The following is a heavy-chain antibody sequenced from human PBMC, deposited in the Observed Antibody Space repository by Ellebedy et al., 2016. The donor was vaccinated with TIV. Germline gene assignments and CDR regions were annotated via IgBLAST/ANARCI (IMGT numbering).Heavy chain of an antibody. V-gene: IGHV3-74*01. D-gene: IGHD1-14*01. CDR2: MNSDGSTT. CDR3: ARGPPSYGIEPVDY. J-gene: IGHJ4*02. CDR1: GFTFSSYA. Sequence: GESLKISXAASGFTFSSYAMSWVRQAPGKGLVWVSRMNSDGSTTNYADSMKGRFTISRDNAKNSLYLQMNSLRAEDTALYHCARGPPSYGIEPVDYWGQGTLVTVSS.